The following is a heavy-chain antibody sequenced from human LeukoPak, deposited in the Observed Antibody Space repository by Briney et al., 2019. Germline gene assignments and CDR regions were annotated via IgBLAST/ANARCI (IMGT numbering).Heavy chain of an antibody. V-gene: IGHV3-30*02. Sequence: GGSLRFSCTASEFTFNSYGMHWVRQAPGKGLEWVAFIRFDGSDEHYADSVKGRFTISRDNSKNTLYLQMNSLRAEGTAVYYCAKDRRGSCNAGSCYCCDYWGRGALVTVSS. CDR3: AKDRRGSCNAGSCYCCDY. CDR1: EFTFNSYG. D-gene: IGHD2-15*01. J-gene: IGHJ4*02. CDR2: IRFDGSDE.